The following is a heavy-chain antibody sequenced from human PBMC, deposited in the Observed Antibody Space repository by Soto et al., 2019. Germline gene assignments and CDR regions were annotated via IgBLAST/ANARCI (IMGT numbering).Heavy chain of an antibody. D-gene: IGHD2-2*03. Sequence: QVQLVQSGAEVKKPGSSVKVSCTASGGTFSSYAISWVRQAPGQGLEWMGGIIPIFGTANYAQKFQGRVTITADKSTSTAYMELSSLRSEDTAVYYCASGFCSSTSCYRPGWFDPWGQGTLVTVSS. CDR3: ASGFCSSTSCYRPGWFDP. CDR2: IIPIFGTA. J-gene: IGHJ5*02. CDR1: GGTFSSYA. V-gene: IGHV1-69*06.